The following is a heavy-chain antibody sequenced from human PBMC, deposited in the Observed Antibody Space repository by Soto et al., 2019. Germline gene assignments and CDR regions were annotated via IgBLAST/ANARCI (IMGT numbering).Heavy chain of an antibody. J-gene: IGHJ2*01. V-gene: IGHV3-7*01. CDR1: GFTFSSYW. CDR2: IKQDGSEK. Sequence: EVQLVESGGGLVQPGGSLRLSCAASGFTFSSYWMSWVRQAPGKGLEWVANIKQDGSEKYYVDSVKVRFTISRDNSKNSLYLQMNSLRAEDTAVYYCARDFDDYIWGSYRYTNDWYFDLWGRGTLVTVSS. D-gene: IGHD3-16*02. CDR3: ARDFDDYIWGSYRYTNDWYFDL.